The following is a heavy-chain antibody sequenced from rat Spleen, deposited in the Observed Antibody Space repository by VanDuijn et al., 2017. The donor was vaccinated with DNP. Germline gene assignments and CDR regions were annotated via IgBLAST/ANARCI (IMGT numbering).Heavy chain of an antibody. CDR1: GFSLTSYN. J-gene: IGHJ2*01. Sequence: QVQLKESGPGLVQPSQTLSLPCTVSGFSLTSYNVHWVRQPTGKGLEWMGIIWTGGSTEYNSALKSRLSISRDTSKNQIFLKMNSLQTEDSATYYCARDWDGYNIDYWGQGLMVTVSS. V-gene: IGHV2-30*01. CDR3: ARDWDGYNIDY. D-gene: IGHD4-1*01. CDR2: IWTGGST.